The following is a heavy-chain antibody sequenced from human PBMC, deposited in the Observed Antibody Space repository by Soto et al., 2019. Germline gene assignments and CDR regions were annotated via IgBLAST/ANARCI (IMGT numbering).Heavy chain of an antibody. V-gene: IGHV3-23*01. CDR3: AKKNRFGELPSYYFDY. CDR2: ISGSGGST. D-gene: IGHD3-10*01. CDR1: GFTFSSYA. J-gene: IGHJ4*02. Sequence: PGGSLRLSCAASGFTFSSYAMSWVRQAPGKGLEWVSAISGSGGSTYYADSVKGRFTISRDNSKNTLYLQMNSLRAEDTAVYYCAKKNRFGELPSYYFDYWGQGTLVTVSS.